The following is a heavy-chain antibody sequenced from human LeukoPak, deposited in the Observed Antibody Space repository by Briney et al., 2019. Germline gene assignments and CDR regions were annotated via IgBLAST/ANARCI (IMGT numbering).Heavy chain of an antibody. V-gene: IGHV1-18*01. CDR3: ARDLRYYDSSGYNYYFDY. CDR2: ISAYNGNT. D-gene: IGHD3-22*01. CDR1: GYTFTSYG. J-gene: IGHJ4*02. Sequence: GASVKVSCKASGYTFTSYGISWVRQAPGRGLEWMGWISAYNGNTNYAQKLQGRVTMTTDTSTSTAYMELRSLRSDDTAVYYCARDLRYYDSSGYNYYFDYWGQGTLVTVSS.